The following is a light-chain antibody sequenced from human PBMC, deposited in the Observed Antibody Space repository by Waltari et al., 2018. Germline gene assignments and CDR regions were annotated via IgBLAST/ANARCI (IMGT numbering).Light chain of an antibody. J-gene: IGLJ2*01. CDR3: QSYDRSLSVV. Sequence: QSALTQPPSVSGAPGQRVTISCTGSGSNIGAGYDVHWYQQFPGTVPKLLLSGNNNRPSGAPDRFAASKTGTSASLAITGLQAEDEADYYCQSYDRSLSVVFGGGTKLTVL. CDR2: GNN. CDR1: GSNIGAGYD. V-gene: IGLV1-40*01.